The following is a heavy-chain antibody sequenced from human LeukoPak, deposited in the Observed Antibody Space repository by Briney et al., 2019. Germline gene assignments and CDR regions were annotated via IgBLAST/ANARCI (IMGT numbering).Heavy chain of an antibody. J-gene: IGHJ4*02. CDR3: ARGPKDYDSSGYYFDY. CDR2: IIPILGIA. V-gene: IGHV1-69*04. CDR1: GGTFSSYA. D-gene: IGHD3-22*01. Sequence: ASVKVSCKASGGTFSSYAISWVRQAPGQGLEWMGRIIPILGIANYAQKFQGRVTITADKSTSTAYMELSSLRSEDTAVYYCARGPKDYDSSGYYFDYWGQGTLVTVSS.